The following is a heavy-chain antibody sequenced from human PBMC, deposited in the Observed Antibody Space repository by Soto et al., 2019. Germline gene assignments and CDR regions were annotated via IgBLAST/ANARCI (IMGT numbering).Heavy chain of an antibody. Sequence: QVHLQESGPGLVKPSQTLSLTCTVSGGFVNSVNNYWSWIRQPPGKGLEWLGYIFYTGSTYYNPSLRSRITISIDTSKNLFSLKLTSVTAADTAVYYCARVPFSSFGVADPPLGWCDPWGQGTRVTVSS. D-gene: IGHD3-3*01. J-gene: IGHJ5*02. V-gene: IGHV4-30-4*01. CDR3: ARVPFSSFGVADPPLGWCDP. CDR2: IFYTGST. CDR1: GGFVNSVNNY.